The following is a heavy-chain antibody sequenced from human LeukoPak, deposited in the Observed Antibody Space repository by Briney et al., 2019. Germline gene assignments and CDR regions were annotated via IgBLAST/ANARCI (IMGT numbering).Heavy chain of an antibody. CDR1: RFTFSSYA. D-gene: IGHD1-14*01. V-gene: IGHV3-23*01. CDR3: AKDRPHPSAEPTNFDY. CDR2: TDGSGGSA. Sequence: GGSLRLSCAGSRFTFSSYAMSWVRQAPGKGLEWVSATDGSGGSAYYADSVRGRLTISRDNSKNTLYLQMNSLRVEDTAVYYCAKDRPHPSAEPTNFDYWGQGTLVTVSS. J-gene: IGHJ4*02.